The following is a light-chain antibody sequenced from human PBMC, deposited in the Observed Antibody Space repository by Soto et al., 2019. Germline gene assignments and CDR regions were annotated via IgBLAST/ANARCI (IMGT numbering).Light chain of an antibody. CDR2: ATS. V-gene: IGKV3-15*01. CDR3: QQYGDWPLT. J-gene: IGKJ4*01. CDR1: QSVGNN. Sequence: EIVLTQSPATLSVSPGERATLSCRASQSVGNNFAWYQQKPGQAPRLLLFATSTRATGVPARFSGSGSGTEFTLSISSLQAEEFEVYYWQQYGDWPLTFGGGAKVEIE.